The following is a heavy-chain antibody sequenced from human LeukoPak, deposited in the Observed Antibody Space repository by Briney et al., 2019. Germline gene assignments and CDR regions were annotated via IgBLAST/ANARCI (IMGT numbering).Heavy chain of an antibody. Sequence: SQTLSLTCTVSGGSISSGDYYWSWIRQPPGKGLEWIGYIYYSGSTYYNPSLKSRVTISVDTSKNQFSLKLSSVTAADTAVYYCARGKYYGDPSFDYWGQGTLVTVSS. V-gene: IGHV4-30-4*01. CDR1: GGSISSGDYY. CDR2: IYYSGST. J-gene: IGHJ4*02. CDR3: ARGKYYGDPSFDY. D-gene: IGHD4-17*01.